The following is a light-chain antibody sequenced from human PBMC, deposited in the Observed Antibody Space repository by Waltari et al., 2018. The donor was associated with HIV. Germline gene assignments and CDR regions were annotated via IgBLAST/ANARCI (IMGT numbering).Light chain of an antibody. J-gene: IGLJ3*02. V-gene: IGLV1-44*01. CDR2: RNT. Sequence: QSVLTQPPSASGTPGQGVTISCSGSNSNIGNNNVYWYQQLPGTAPKLLIYRNTQRPSGVPDRFSGSKSGNTASLTISGLQADDEADYYCSSYIGAYTWVFGGGAKLTVL. CDR1: NSNIGNNN. CDR3: SSYIGAYTWV.